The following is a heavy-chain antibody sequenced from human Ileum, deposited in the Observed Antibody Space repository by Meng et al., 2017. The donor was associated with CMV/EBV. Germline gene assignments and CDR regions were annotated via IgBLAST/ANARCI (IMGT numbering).Heavy chain of an antibody. CDR3: ARDRGGSSYGLI. J-gene: IGHJ4*02. CDR2: ISSSSSYI. Sequence: GGSLRLSCVASGFTFSTHWMNWVRQAPGKGLEWVSFISSSSSYIYYADSVKGRVTISRDNAKNSLYLQMNSLRGEDTAVYYCARDRGGSSYGLIWGQGTLVTVSS. V-gene: IGHV3-21*01. D-gene: IGHD1-26*01. CDR1: GFTFSTHW.